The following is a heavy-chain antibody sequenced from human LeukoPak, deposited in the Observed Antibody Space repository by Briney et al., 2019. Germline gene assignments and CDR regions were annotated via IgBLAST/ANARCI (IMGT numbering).Heavy chain of an antibody. CDR3: ARVRVVVVPAAEIYYYYGMDV. CDR1: GGTFSSYA. J-gene: IGHJ6*02. D-gene: IGHD2-2*01. CDR2: IIPIFGTA. V-gene: IGHV1-69*13. Sequence: ASVKVSCKASGGTFSSYAISWVRQAPGQGLEWMGGIIPIFGTANHAQKFQGRVTITADESTSTAYMELSSLRSEDTAVYYCARVRVVVVPAAEIYYYYGMDVWGQGTTVTVSS.